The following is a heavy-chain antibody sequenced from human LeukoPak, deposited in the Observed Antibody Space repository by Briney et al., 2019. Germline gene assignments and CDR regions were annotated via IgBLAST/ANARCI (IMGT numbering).Heavy chain of an antibody. Sequence: PSETLSLTCAVYGGSFSGYYWSWIRQPPGKGLEWIGEINHSGSTNYNPSLKSRVTISVDTSKNQFSLKLSSVTAADTAVYYRARGRGSTSRIFDYWGQGTLVTVSS. CDR2: INHSGST. CDR3: ARGRGSTSRIFDY. V-gene: IGHV4-34*01. CDR1: GGSFSGYY. J-gene: IGHJ4*02. D-gene: IGHD2-2*01.